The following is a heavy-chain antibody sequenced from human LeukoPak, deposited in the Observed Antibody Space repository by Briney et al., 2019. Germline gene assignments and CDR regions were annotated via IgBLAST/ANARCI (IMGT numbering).Heavy chain of an antibody. V-gene: IGHV4-30-2*01. CDR1: GASISSAGYY. CDR2: IYHSGSN. CDR3: ARSGGYSGYASV. D-gene: IGHD5-12*01. J-gene: IGHJ4*02. Sequence: SQTLSLTCTVSGASISSAGYYWSWIRQPPGKGLEWIGYIYHSGSNYYNPSLKSRVTISVDRSKNQFSLNLRSVTAADTAVYSYARSGGYSGYASVWGQGTLVTVSS.